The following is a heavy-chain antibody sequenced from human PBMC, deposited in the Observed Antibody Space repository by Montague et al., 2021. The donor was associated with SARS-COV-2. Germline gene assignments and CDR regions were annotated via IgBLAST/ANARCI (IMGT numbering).Heavy chain of an antibody. CDR1: GGSVSSTSYF. V-gene: IGHV4-39*01. D-gene: IGHD3-10*01. Sequence: SETLSLTCRVSGGSVSSTSYFRDWIRQTPGKGLEWIGSVHYSGTTYYNPSLESQVTISVDTSKNQFSLKLSSVTAADTAVYYCARRRLTLLWYGMDVWGQGTTVTVSS. CDR2: VHYSGTT. CDR3: ARRRLTLLWYGMDV. J-gene: IGHJ6*02.